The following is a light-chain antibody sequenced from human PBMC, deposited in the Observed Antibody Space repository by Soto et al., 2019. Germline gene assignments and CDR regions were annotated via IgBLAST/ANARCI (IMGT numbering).Light chain of an antibody. J-gene: IGLJ3*02. CDR3: QTWGTGFWV. Sequence: QLVLTKSPSASASLGASVKLTCTLSSGHSNYAIAWHQQQPEKGPRYLMKLNSDGSHSKGDGIPDRFSGSSSGAERYLTISSLQSEDEADYYCQTWGTGFWVFGGGTKLTVL. V-gene: IGLV4-69*01. CDR1: SGHSNYA. CDR2: LNSDGSH.